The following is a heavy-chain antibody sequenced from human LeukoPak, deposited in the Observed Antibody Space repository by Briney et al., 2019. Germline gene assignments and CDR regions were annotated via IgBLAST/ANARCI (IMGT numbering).Heavy chain of an antibody. V-gene: IGHV4-61*01. D-gene: IGHD2-15*01. CDR2: IYYSGTT. CDR3: VKGAGWWDY. CDR1: GGSVGRGSYY. Sequence: SETLSLTCTVSGGSVGRGSYYWSWIRQPPGMGLEWIGYIYYSGTTNYNPSLKSRVAISVDTSKNDFSLRLSSVTAADTAVYYCVKGAGWWDYWGQGILVTVSS. J-gene: IGHJ4*02.